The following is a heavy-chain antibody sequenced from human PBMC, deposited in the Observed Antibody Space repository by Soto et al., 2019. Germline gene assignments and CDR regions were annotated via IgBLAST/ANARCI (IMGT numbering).Heavy chain of an antibody. Sequence: EVQLLESGGGLVQPGASLRLSCAASGSTFSSYAMSWVRQAPGKGLEWVSIIGVGGGDRYYPESVKGRFTISRDNSRDTLYLEMNSLRDEDTAVYYCARVRFGELVWGQGTLVTVSS. J-gene: IGHJ4*02. CDR1: GSTFSSYA. CDR2: IGVGGGDR. D-gene: IGHD3-10*01. V-gene: IGHV3-23*01. CDR3: ARVRFGELV.